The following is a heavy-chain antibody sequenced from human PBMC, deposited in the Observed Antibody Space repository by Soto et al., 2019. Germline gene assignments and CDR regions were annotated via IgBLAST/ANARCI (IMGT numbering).Heavy chain of an antibody. D-gene: IGHD5-18*01. CDR2: ISYDGSNK. Sequence: HPGGSLRLSCAASGFTFSSYAMHWVRQAPGKGLEWVAVISYDGSNKYYADSVKGRFTISRDNSKNTLYLQMNSLRAEDTAVYYCARDLQLSLLSHYYGMDVWGQGTTVTVSS. CDR3: ARDLQLSLLSHYYGMDV. J-gene: IGHJ6*02. CDR1: GFTFSSYA. V-gene: IGHV3-30-3*01.